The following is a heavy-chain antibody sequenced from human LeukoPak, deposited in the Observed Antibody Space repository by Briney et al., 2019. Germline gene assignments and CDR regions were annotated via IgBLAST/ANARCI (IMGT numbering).Heavy chain of an antibody. CDR2: IRYDGSNK. CDR1: GFTFSSYG. CDR3: AGYYYDSSGYYGWFDP. J-gene: IGHJ5*02. D-gene: IGHD3-22*01. Sequence: GGSLRLSCAASGFTFSSYGMHWVRQAPGKGLEWVAFIRYDGSNKYYADSVKGRFTISRDNPKNTLYLQMNSLRAEDTAVYYCAGYYYDSSGYYGWFDPWGQGTLVTVSS. V-gene: IGHV3-30*02.